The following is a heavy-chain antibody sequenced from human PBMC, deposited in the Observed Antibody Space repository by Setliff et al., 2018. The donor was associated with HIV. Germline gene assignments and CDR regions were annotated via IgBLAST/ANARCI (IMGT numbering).Heavy chain of an antibody. Sequence: GASVKVSCKASGDTFSNYALSWVRQAPGQGLEWMGGIIPSFGTASYAQKFQGRVTITTDESTSTAYMELSSLRSEDTAMYYCASAYCSSTSCYVRWGDAWGQGTRVTVSS. J-gene: IGHJ5*02. D-gene: IGHD2-2*01. CDR3: ASAYCSSTSCYVRWGDA. V-gene: IGHV1-69*05. CDR1: GDTFSNYA. CDR2: IIPSFGTA.